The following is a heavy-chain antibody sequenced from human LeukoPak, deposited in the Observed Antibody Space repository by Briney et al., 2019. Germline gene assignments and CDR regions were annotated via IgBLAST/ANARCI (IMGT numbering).Heavy chain of an antibody. Sequence: GASVKVSCKASGYTFTSYGISWVRQAPGQGLEWMGWISAYNGNTNYAQKLQGRVTMTTDTSTSTAYMELRSLRSDDTAVYYCARDWGLRLRGRNYYYLDVWGKGTTVTVSS. J-gene: IGHJ6*03. CDR2: ISAYNGNT. CDR3: ARDWGLRLRGRNYYYLDV. D-gene: IGHD2-15*01. V-gene: IGHV1-18*01. CDR1: GYTFTSYG.